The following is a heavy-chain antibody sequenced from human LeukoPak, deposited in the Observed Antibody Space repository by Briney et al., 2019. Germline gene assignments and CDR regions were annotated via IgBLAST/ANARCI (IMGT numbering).Heavy chain of an antibody. CDR2: INPNSGGT. Sequence: ASVKVSCKASGYTFTGYYMHWVRQAPGQGLEWMGRINPNSGGTNYAQKFQGRVTMTRDTSISTAYMERSRLRSDDTAVYYCARKGYSYGYYYYYYMDVWGKGTTVTVSS. CDR1: GYTFTGYY. V-gene: IGHV1-2*06. D-gene: IGHD5-18*01. J-gene: IGHJ6*03. CDR3: ARKGYSYGYYYYYYMDV.